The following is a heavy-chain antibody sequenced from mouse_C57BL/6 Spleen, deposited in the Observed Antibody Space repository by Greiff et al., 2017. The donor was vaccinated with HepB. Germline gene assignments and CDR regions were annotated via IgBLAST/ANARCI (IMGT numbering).Heavy chain of an antibody. V-gene: IGHV5-9*01. CDR1: GFTFSSYT. CDR3: ARNLYSNYPYAMDY. J-gene: IGHJ4*01. D-gene: IGHD2-5*01. Sequence: EVQRVESGGGLVKPGGSLKLSCAASGFTFSSYTMSWVRQTPEKRLEWVATISGGGGNTYYPDSVKGRFTISRDNAKNTLYLQMSSLRSEDTALYYCARNLYSNYPYAMDYWGQGTSVTVSS. CDR2: ISGGGGNT.